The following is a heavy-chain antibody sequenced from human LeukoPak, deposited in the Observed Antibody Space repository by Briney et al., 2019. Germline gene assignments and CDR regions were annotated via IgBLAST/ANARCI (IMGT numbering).Heavy chain of an antibody. CDR2: ISYDGSNK. V-gene: IGHV3-30-3*01. CDR1: GFTFSSYA. J-gene: IGHJ4*02. Sequence: GGSLRLSCAASGFTFSSYAMHWVRQAPGKGLEWVAVISYDGSNKYYADSVKGRFTISRDNPKNTLYLQMNSLRAEDTAVYYCARDNDYDFWSGLPGHGYWGQGTLVTVSS. CDR3: ARDNDYDFWSGLPGHGY. D-gene: IGHD3-3*01.